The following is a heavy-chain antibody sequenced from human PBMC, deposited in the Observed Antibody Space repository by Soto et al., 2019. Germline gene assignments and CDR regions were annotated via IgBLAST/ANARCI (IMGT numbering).Heavy chain of an antibody. CDR3: ARANYYGSGSYYHFDY. J-gene: IGHJ4*02. CDR2: ISYDGSNK. CDR1: GFTFSSYA. D-gene: IGHD3-10*01. Sequence: PGGSLRLSCAASGFTFSSYAMHWVRQAPGKGLEWVAVISYDGSNKYYADSVKGRFTISRDNSKNTLYLQMNSLRAEDTAVYYCARANYYGSGSYYHFDYWGQGTLVTVSS. V-gene: IGHV3-30-3*01.